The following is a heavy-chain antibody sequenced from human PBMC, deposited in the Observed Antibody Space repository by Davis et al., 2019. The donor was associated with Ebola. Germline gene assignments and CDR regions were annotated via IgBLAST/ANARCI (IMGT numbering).Heavy chain of an antibody. D-gene: IGHD3-10*01. V-gene: IGHV4-34*01. CDR1: GGSFSGYY. Sequence: GSLRLSCAVYGGSFSGYYWSWIRQPPGKGLEWIGEINHSGSTNYNPSLKSRVTISVDTSKNQFSLKLSSVTAADTAVYYCARGRPYYYGSGSYYPYWGQGTLVTVSS. J-gene: IGHJ4*02. CDR3: ARGRPYYYGSGSYYPY. CDR2: INHSGST.